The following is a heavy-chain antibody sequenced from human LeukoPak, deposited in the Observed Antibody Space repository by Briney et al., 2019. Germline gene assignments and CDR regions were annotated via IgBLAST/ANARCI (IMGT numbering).Heavy chain of an antibody. D-gene: IGHD3-10*01. J-gene: IGHJ3*02. CDR2: IYYSGNT. V-gene: IGHV4-59*01. CDR3: ARWFGELSLDAFDI. CDR1: GGSISSYF. Sequence: SETLSLTCTVSGGSISSYFWSWIRQPPGKGLEWIGYIYYSGNTYYNPSLKSRVTISADTSKNQFSLKLSSVTAADTAVYYCARWFGELSLDAFDIWGQGTMVTVSS.